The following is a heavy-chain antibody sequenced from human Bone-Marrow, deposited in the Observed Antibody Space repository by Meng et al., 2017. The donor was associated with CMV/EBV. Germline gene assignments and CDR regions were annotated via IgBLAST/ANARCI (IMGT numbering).Heavy chain of an antibody. CDR3: ARGGVVIADDY. V-gene: IGHV3-53*01. CDR1: GFTVSSNY. CDR2: IYSGGST. J-gene: IGHJ4*02. D-gene: IGHD2-21*01. Sequence: GESLKISCAASGFTVSSNYMSWVRQAPGKGLEWVSVIYSGGSTYYADSVKGRFTISRDNAKNSLYLQMNSLRAEDTAVYYCARGGVVIADDYWGQGTLVTVYS.